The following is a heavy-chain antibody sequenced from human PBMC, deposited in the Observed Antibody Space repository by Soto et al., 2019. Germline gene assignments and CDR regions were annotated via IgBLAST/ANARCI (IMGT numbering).Heavy chain of an antibody. CDR1: GFTFSNYW. V-gene: IGHV3-74*01. J-gene: IGHJ4*02. Sequence: PGGSLRLSCSASGFTFSNYWMHWVRQAPGKGLVWVSRINSDESTISYADSVKGRFTISRDNAKNTLHLQMNSLRAEDTAVYYCSRDPYPRIPVGGRMGDYWGQGILVTVSS. CDR2: INSDESTI. D-gene: IGHD6-19*01. CDR3: SRDPYPRIPVGGRMGDY.